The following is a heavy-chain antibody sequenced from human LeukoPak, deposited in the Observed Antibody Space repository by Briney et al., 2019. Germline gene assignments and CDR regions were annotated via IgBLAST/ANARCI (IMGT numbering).Heavy chain of an antibody. Sequence: GGSLRLSCAASGFTFSSYSMNWVRQAPGKGLEWVSSISSSGCYIYYADSVKGRFTISRDNAKNTLYLQMNSLRAEDTAVYYCAREGCSSTSCFPTGWFDPWGQGTLVTVSS. CDR2: ISSSGCYI. CDR1: GFTFSSYS. D-gene: IGHD2-2*01. CDR3: AREGCSSTSCFPTGWFDP. J-gene: IGHJ5*02. V-gene: IGHV3-21*01.